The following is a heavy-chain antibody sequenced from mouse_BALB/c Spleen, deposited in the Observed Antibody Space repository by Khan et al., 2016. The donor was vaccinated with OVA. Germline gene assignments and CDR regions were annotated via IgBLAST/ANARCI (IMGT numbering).Heavy chain of an antibody. J-gene: IGHJ2*01. CDR1: GYSITSDYA. Sequence: EVQLQESGPGLVKPSQSLSLTCTVTGYSITSDYAWNWIRQFPGNKLEWMGYISSSGSPASNPSLKSRISITRDTSTNPVFLQLTSVTTEDTATYYCASISLYYDGSNFEGYYFDYGGQGTTLTVAS. CDR3: ASISLYYDGSNFEGYYFDY. CDR2: ISSSGSP. D-gene: IGHD1-1*01. V-gene: IGHV3-2*02.